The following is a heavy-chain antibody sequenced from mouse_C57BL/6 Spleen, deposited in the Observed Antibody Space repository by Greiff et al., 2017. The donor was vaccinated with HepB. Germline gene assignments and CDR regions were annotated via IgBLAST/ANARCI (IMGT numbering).Heavy chain of an antibody. D-gene: IGHD1-1*01. CDR3: ARSDYYGSSYRWYFDV. Sequence: QVQLKESGPELVKPGASVKISCKASGYAFSSSWMNWVKQRPGKGLEWIGRIYPGDGDTNYNGKFKGKATLTADKSSSTAYMQLSSLTSEDSAVYFCARSDYYGSSYRWYFDVWGTGTTVTVSS. CDR2: IYPGDGDT. J-gene: IGHJ1*03. V-gene: IGHV1-82*01. CDR1: GYAFSSSW.